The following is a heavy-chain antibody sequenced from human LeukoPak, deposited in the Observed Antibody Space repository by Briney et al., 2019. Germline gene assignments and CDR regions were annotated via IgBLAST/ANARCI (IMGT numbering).Heavy chain of an antibody. CDR2: IDPSDSYT. J-gene: IGHJ4*02. Sequence: GESLKISCKGSVYSFTSYWISWVRQMPGKGLEWMGRIDPSDSYTNSSPSFQGHVTISVDKSISTAYLQWSSLKASNTAMYYCARRLQRHFDYWGQGTLVTVSS. V-gene: IGHV5-10-1*01. D-gene: IGHD2-15*01. CDR1: VYSFTSYW. CDR3: ARRLQRHFDY.